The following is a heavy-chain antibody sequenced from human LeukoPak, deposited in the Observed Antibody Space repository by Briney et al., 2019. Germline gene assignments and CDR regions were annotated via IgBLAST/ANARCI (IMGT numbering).Heavy chain of an antibody. D-gene: IGHD3-3*01. CDR1: GFTFSSYA. CDR2: ISYDGSNK. V-gene: IGHV3-30-3*01. CDR3: ARDFGGGKASGFDY. J-gene: IGHJ4*02. Sequence: GGSLRLSCAASGFTFSSYAMHWVRQAPGKGLEWVAVISYDGSNKYYADSVKGRFTISRDNSKNTLYLQMNSLRAEDTAVYYCARDFGGGKASGFDYWGQGTLVTVSS.